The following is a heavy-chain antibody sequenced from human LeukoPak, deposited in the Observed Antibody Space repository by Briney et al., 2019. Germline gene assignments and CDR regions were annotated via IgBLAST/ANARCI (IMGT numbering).Heavy chain of an antibody. CDR1: GYTFTDSY. D-gene: IGHD3-22*01. V-gene: IGHV1-69-2*01. Sequence: ASVKVSCKASGYTFTDSYMHWVQQAPGKGLEWMGRVDPEDGETIYAEKFQGRVTITADTSTDTAYMELSSLRSEDTAVYYCATVEYYDSSGYSWGQGTLVTVSS. CDR2: VDPEDGET. CDR3: ATVEYYDSSGYS. J-gene: IGHJ4*02.